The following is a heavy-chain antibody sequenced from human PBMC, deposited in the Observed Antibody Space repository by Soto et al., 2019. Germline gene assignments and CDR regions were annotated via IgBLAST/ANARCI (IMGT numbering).Heavy chain of an antibody. D-gene: IGHD1-26*01. CDR3: ARHRVVGATTRVGAFDI. Sequence: GESLKISCRGSGFTFTNYWIAWVRQMPGKGLEWMGIIYPGDSETSYSPSFQGQVIISADKSINTAYLQWSSLKASDTAMYYCARHRVVGATTRVGAFDIWGQGTMVTVSS. CDR1: GFTFTNYW. J-gene: IGHJ3*02. V-gene: IGHV5-51*01. CDR2: IYPGDSET.